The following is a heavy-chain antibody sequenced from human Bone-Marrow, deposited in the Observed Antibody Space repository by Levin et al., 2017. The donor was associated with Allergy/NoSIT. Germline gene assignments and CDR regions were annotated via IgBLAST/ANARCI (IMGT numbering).Heavy chain of an antibody. V-gene: IGHV4-59*01. J-gene: IGHJ6*03. CDR3: ARAIPSGGNSYYYSCMAV. CDR1: GGSISTYY. CDR2: IYYSGST. Sequence: SETLSLTCTVSGGSISTYYWSWIRQPPGKRLEWIGYIYYSGSTKYNPSLKSRVTLLVDTSKNLFSLKLSSVTAADSAVYFCARAIPSGGNSYYYSCMAVWGKGTTVSVSS. D-gene: IGHD4-23*01.